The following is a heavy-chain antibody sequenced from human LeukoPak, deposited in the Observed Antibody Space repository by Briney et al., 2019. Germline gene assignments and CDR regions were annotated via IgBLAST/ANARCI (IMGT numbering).Heavy chain of an antibody. J-gene: IGHJ6*02. CDR2: IWYDGSKK. CDR3: VRENGGAAAGHEASYSYYAFDV. Sequence: GRSLRLSCAASGFTFSSYGMSWVRQAPGKGLEWVATIWYDGSKKYYTDSVKGRFTISRDNSKNTLYLQMNSLRAEDTAMYYCVRENGGAAAGHEASYSYYAFDVWGQGTTVTVSS. CDR1: GFTFSSYG. V-gene: IGHV3-33*01. D-gene: IGHD6-13*01.